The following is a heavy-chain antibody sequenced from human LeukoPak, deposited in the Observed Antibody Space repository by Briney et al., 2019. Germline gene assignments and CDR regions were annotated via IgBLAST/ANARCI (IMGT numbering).Heavy chain of an antibody. V-gene: IGHV4-39*07. Sequence: SETLSLTCTVSGGSISSSSYYWGWIRQPPGKGLEWIGSIYYSGSTYYNPSLKSRVTISVDTSKNQFSLKLSSVTAADTAVYYCARGIWGMLGYWGRGTLVTVSS. D-gene: IGHD2-8*01. CDR3: ARGIWGMLGY. CDR2: IYYSGST. CDR1: GGSISSSSYY. J-gene: IGHJ4*02.